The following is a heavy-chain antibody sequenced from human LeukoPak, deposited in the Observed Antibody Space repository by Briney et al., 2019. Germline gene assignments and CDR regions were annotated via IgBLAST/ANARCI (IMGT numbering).Heavy chain of an antibody. CDR1: TGSTSLNSNY. D-gene: IGHD3-9*01. Sequence: EPSETLSLTCPVSTGSTSLNSNYCGWIRQPPVKGLECIGPTYYSGSTYYSPSPKSRVTISVDASKNQFSLKLNSVTAADTAMYYCARISAGYYYVGYWGQGTLVTVSS. CDR2: TYYSGST. V-gene: IGHV4-39*07. CDR3: ARISAGYYYVGY. J-gene: IGHJ4*02.